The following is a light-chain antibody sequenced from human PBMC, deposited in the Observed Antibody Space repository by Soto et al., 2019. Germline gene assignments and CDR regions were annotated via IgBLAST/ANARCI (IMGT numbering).Light chain of an antibody. Sequence: DIQMTQSPSSLSASVGDRVTITCRASQSISSYLNWYQQKPGKAPKVLIYSASSLQSGVPSRFSASGSGTDFTLTISSLQPEDFATYYCQQNYSPPWTFGQGTRVEIK. CDR2: SAS. J-gene: IGKJ1*01. V-gene: IGKV1-39*01. CDR3: QQNYSPPWT. CDR1: QSISSY.